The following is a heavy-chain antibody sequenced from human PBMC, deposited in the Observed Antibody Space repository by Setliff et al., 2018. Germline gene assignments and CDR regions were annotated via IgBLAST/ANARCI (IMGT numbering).Heavy chain of an antibody. CDR1: GFIFSSYG. J-gene: IGHJ4*02. Sequence: GGSLRLSCATSGFIFSSYGMHWVRQAPGKGLEWVAFIGYDGSEKYYGDSVKGRFTISRDNSKNTLYLQMNSLRAEDTAVYYCAKDPNYYDSSGYLGYFDYWGQGTLVTVSS. D-gene: IGHD3-22*01. V-gene: IGHV3-30*02. CDR2: IGYDGSEK. CDR3: AKDPNYYDSSGYLGYFDY.